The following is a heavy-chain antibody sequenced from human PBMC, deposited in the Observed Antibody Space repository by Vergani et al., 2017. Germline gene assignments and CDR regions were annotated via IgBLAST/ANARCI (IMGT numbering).Heavy chain of an antibody. D-gene: IGHD3-10*01. CDR2: ISWNSGSI. CDR1: GFTFDDYA. CDR3: AKHGSWSYYIPGGHYFDY. J-gene: IGHJ4*02. V-gene: IGHV3-9*01. Sequence: EVQLVESGGGLVQPGRPLRLSCAASGFTFDDYAMHWVRQAPGKGLEWVSGISWNSGSIGYADSVKGRFTISRDNAKNSLYLQMNSLRAEDTALYYCAKHGSWSYYIPGGHYFDYWGQGTLVTVSS.